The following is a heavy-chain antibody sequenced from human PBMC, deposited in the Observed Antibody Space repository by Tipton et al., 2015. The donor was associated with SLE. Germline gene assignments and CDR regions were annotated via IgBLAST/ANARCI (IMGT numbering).Heavy chain of an antibody. CDR1: GGSISGGGYY. CDR2: IYYSGST. V-gene: IGHV4-31*03. CDR3: ASYSSSYFDY. Sequence: TLSLTCTVSGGSISGGGYYWSWIRQHPGKGLEWIGYIYYSGSTHCNPSLKSRVTISVDTSKNQFSLKLSSVTAADTAVYYCASYSSSYFDYWGQGTLVTVSS. D-gene: IGHD6-6*01. J-gene: IGHJ4*02.